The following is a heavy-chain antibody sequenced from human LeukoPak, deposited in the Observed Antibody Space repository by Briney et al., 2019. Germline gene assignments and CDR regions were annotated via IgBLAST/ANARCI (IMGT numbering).Heavy chain of an antibody. CDR3: AKDAVAGDYYFFYYMDV. CDR2: TSYDGSNT. CDR1: GFPFSSYA. D-gene: IGHD2-21*02. Sequence: GTSLRLSCAASGFPFSSYAMHWVRQAPGKGLEWITLTSYDGSNTHYADSVKGRFTMSRDDYKSTLYLQMNSLRAEDTAVYYCAKDAVAGDYYFFYYMDVWGKGTTVTVSS. J-gene: IGHJ6*03. V-gene: IGHV3-30*18.